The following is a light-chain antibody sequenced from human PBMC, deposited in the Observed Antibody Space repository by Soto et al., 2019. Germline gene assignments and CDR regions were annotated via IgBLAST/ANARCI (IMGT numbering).Light chain of an antibody. CDR3: QQYGSSPPT. J-gene: IGKJ1*01. Sequence: EMVLTQSPGTLSLSPGERATLSCSASQSVSTNYLAWYQRKPGQAPRLLIYGASSRATDIPNRFSGSGSGTDFTLTITRLKAEDFAVYYCQQYGSSPPTFGQGTKVEIK. CDR2: GAS. V-gene: IGKV3-20*01. CDR1: QSVSTNY.